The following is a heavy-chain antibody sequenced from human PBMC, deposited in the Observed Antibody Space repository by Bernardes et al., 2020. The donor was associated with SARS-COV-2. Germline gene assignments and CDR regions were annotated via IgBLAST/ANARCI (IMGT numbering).Heavy chain of an antibody. Sequence: SETLSLTCAVYGGSFSGYYWSWIRQPPGKGLEWIGEINHSGSTNYNPSLKSRVTISVDTSKNQFSLKLSSVTAADTAVYYCSSHGDDSSGYYYLHGLIQQWGQGNLVTVYS. J-gene: IGHJ1*01. CDR1: GGSFSGYY. CDR3: SSHGDDSSGYYYLHGLIQQ. V-gene: IGHV4-34*01. D-gene: IGHD3-22*01. CDR2: INHSGST.